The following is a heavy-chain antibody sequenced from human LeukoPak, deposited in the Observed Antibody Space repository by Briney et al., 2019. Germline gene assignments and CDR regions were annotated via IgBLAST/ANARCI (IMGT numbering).Heavy chain of an antibody. V-gene: IGHV1-46*01. Sequence: ASVKVSCKASGYTFTSYYMHWVRQAPGQGLEWMGIINPSGGSTSYAQKFQGRVTMTRDMSTSTVYMELSSLRSEDTAVYYCARASILTGYYKSCDYWGQGTLVTVSS. CDR1: GYTFTSYY. D-gene: IGHD3-9*01. J-gene: IGHJ4*02. CDR2: INPSGGST. CDR3: ARASILTGYYKSCDY.